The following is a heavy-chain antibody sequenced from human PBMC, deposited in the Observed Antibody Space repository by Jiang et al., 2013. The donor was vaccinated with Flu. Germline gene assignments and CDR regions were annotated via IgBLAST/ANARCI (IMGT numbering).Heavy chain of an antibody. CDR3: ARDLIRITMIVVVSPPGY. D-gene: IGHD3-22*01. CDR2: ISYDGSNK. CDR1: GFTFSSYA. Sequence: SGGGVVQPGRSLRLSCAASGFTFSSYAMHWVRQAPGKGLEWVAVISYDGSNKYYADSVKGRFTISRDNSKNTLYLQMNSLRAEDTAVYYCARDLIRITMIVVVSPPGYWGQGTLVTVSS. V-gene: IGHV3-30-3*01. J-gene: IGHJ4*02.